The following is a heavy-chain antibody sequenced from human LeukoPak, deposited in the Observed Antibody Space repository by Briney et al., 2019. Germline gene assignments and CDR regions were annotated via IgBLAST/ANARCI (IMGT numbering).Heavy chain of an antibody. Sequence: SETLSLTRTVSGGSIRQPPGKGLEWIGYLYYSGNTNYNPSLKSRVTISVDTSKNQFSLKLSSVTAADTAVYYCARDYSGSGSRWDYWGQGTLVTVSS. CDR1: GGSI. CDR2: LYYSGNT. V-gene: IGHV4-59*01. J-gene: IGHJ4*02. D-gene: IGHD3-10*01. CDR3: ARDYSGSGSRWDY.